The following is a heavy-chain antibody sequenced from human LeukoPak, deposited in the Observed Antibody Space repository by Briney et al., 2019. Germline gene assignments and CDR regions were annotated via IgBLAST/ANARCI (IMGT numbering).Heavy chain of an antibody. Sequence: GGSLRLSCVASGFALSDFYMTWIRQAPGKGLEWVSYITGDGTTIYHADSVRGRFTISRDNAKNSLYLQMDSLRAEDTAVYYCARDWRNNGMDHRGRGTLVTVSS. D-gene: IGHD2/OR15-2a*01. V-gene: IGHV3-11*01. J-gene: IGHJ4*02. CDR2: ITGDGTTI. CDR1: GFALSDFY. CDR3: ARDWRNNGMDH.